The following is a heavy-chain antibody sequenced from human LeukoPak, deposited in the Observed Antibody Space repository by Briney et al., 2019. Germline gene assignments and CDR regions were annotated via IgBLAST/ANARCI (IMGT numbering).Heavy chain of an antibody. CDR2: IDPSDSYT. CDR1: GYIFTTYW. CDR3: ARTLTTDIDY. J-gene: IGHJ4*02. D-gene: IGHD4-11*01. Sequence: HGESLKISCKGSGYIFTTYWISWVRQMPGKGLEWMGRIDPSDSYTNYSPSFQGHVTISADKSISTAYLQWSSLRASDTAMYYCARTLTTDIDYWGQGTLVTVSS. V-gene: IGHV5-10-1*01.